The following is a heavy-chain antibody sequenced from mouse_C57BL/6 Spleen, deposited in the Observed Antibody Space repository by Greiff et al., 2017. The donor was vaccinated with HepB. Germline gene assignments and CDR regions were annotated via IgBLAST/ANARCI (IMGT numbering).Heavy chain of an antibody. CDR1: GFTFSDYG. Sequence: VQLKESGGGLVKPGGSLKLSCAASGFTFSDYGMHWVRQAPEKGLEWVAYISSGSSTICYADTVKGRFTISRDNAKNTLFLQMTSLRSEDTAMYYCARDLYGYLDYWGQGTTLTVSS. J-gene: IGHJ2*01. CDR2: ISSGSSTI. V-gene: IGHV5-17*01. D-gene: IGHD2-2*01. CDR3: ARDLYGYLDY.